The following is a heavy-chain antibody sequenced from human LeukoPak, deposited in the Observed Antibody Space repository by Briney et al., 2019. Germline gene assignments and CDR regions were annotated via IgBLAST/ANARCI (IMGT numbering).Heavy chain of an antibody. J-gene: IGHJ6*03. Sequence: SVKVSCKASGGTFSNYAISWVRQAPGQGLEWMGGIIPIFGTTNYAQKFQGRVTITADESASTAYMELSSLRSEDTAVYYCARGNTAATSYYYYMDVWGKGTTVTVSS. V-gene: IGHV1-69*13. CDR1: GGTFSNYA. D-gene: IGHD6-25*01. CDR3: ARGNTAATSYYYYMDV. CDR2: IIPIFGTT.